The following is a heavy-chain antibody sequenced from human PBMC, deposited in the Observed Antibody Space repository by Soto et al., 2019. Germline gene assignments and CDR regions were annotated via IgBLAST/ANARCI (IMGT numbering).Heavy chain of an antibody. Sequence: QVQLVQFGAEVKKPGASVKVSCKASGYTFTSYGISWLRPAPGQGLEWMGWINAYNGNTDYAQKFQSRVTMTTDTSTSTAYIELRSLRSDDTAVYYCARDVGYGLIDYCGQGTLVTVSS. J-gene: IGHJ4*02. V-gene: IGHV1-18*01. CDR3: ARDVGYGLIDY. CDR2: INAYNGNT. D-gene: IGHD5-18*01. CDR1: GYTFTSYG.